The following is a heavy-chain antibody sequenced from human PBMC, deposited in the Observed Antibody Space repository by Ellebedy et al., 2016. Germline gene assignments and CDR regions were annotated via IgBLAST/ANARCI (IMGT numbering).Heavy chain of an antibody. CDR1: GYTFTSYA. CDR2: INAGNGNT. D-gene: IGHD3-16*01. CDR3: ARNWGKTSYGGSTVFDY. J-gene: IGHJ4*02. Sequence: ASVKVSCKASGYTFTSYAMHWVRQAPGQRLEWMGWINAGNGNTKYSQKFQGRVTITRDTSASTAYMELSSLRSEDTAVYYCARNWGKTSYGGSTVFDYWGQGTLVTVSS. V-gene: IGHV1-3*01.